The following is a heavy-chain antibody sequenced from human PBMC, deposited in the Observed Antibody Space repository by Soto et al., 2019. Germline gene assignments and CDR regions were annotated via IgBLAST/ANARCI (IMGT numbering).Heavy chain of an antibody. D-gene: IGHD4-4*01. CDR2: IKSKTDGGTT. CDR1: GFTFSNAW. J-gene: IGHJ3*02. Sequence: GGSLRLSCAASGFTFSNAWMSWVRQAPGKGLEWVGRIKSKTDGGTTDYAAPVKGRFTISRDDSKNTLYLQMNSLKTEDTAMYYCTTTSLTHDYSNYVDFDIWGQGTMVTVSS. V-gene: IGHV3-15*01. CDR3: TTTSLTHDYSNYVDFDI.